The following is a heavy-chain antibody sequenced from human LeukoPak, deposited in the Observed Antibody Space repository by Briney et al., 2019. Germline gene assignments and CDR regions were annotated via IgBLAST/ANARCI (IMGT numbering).Heavy chain of an antibody. CDR2: IYYSGST. V-gene: IGHV4-59*01. CDR1: GGSISSYY. CDR3: ARDLVVVVPGRYYYGMDV. J-gene: IGHJ6*04. Sequence: KSSETLSLTCTVSGGSISSYYWSWIRQPPGKGLEWIGYIYYSGSTNYNPSLKSRVTISVDTSKNQFSLKLSSVTAADTAVYYCARDLVVVVPGRYYYGMDVWGKGTTVTASS. D-gene: IGHD2-2*01.